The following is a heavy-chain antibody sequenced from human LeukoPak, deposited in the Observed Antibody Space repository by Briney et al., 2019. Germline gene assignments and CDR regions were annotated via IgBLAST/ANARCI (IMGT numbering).Heavy chain of an antibody. J-gene: IGHJ6*02. V-gene: IGHV1-69*04. CDR2: IIPILGIA. Sequence: ASVKVSCKASGYTFTSYAISWVRQAPGQGLEWMGRIIPILGIANYAQKFQGRVTITADKSTSTAYMELSSLRSEDTAVYYCARPRYYYDSSGYPNYYYYGMDVWGQGTTVTVSS. D-gene: IGHD3-22*01. CDR3: ARPRYYYDSSGYPNYYYYGMDV. CDR1: GYTFTSYA.